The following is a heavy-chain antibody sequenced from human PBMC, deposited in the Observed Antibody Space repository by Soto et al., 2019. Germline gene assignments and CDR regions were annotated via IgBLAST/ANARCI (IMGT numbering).Heavy chain of an antibody. J-gene: IGHJ6*02. CDR3: VRQGIGVLHGLVDV. V-gene: IGHV4-59*08. D-gene: IGHD1-26*01. Sequence: SETLSLTCTVSGASISGYHWSWIRQFPGKGLECLGYISYSGATNYNPSLKSRVTMSIDTSKNQFSLQLNSVTAADTAVYYCVRQGIGVLHGLVDVWGQGTTVTVSS. CDR1: GASISGYH. CDR2: ISYSGAT.